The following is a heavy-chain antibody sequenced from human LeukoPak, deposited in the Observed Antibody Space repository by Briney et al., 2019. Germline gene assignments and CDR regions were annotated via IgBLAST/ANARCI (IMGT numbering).Heavy chain of an antibody. CDR3: ASPRLSSGYGPNYYGMDV. V-gene: IGHV1-3*01. CDR1: GYTFTSYA. J-gene: IGHJ6*02. Sequence: GASVKVSCKASGYTFTSYAMHWVRQAPGQRLEWMGWINAGNGNTKYSQKFQGRVTITADKSTSTAYMELSSLRSEDTAVYYCASPRLSSGYGPNYYGMDVWGQGTTVTVSS. D-gene: IGHD5-12*01. CDR2: INAGNGNT.